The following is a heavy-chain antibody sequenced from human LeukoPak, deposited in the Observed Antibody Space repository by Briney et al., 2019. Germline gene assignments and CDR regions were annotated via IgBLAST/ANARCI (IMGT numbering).Heavy chain of an antibody. Sequence: SETLSLTCTVSGGSISSYYWSWIRQPPGKGLEGIGYIYYSGSTNYNPSLKSRVTISVDTSKNQFSLKLSSVTAAGTAVYYCAREGKTYNWFDPWGQGTLVTVSS. V-gene: IGHV4-59*01. CDR1: GGSISSYY. J-gene: IGHJ5*02. CDR2: IYYSGST. CDR3: AREGKTYNWFDP.